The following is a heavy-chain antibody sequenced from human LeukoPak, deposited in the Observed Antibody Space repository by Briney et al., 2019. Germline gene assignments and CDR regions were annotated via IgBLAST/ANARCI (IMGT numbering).Heavy chain of an antibody. J-gene: IGHJ4*02. CDR2: IWYDGSKT. CDR3: AKEVGPDLGT. V-gene: IGHV3-33*06. D-gene: IGHD1-26*01. CDR1: GFNFKSYA. Sequence: GGSLRLSCAGSGFNFKSYAIHWVRQPPGKGLEWVAVIWYDGSKTYYAESVRGRFTISRDNFNNMAYLQMSSLTVEDTALYFFAKEVGPDLGTWGQGTLVTVSS.